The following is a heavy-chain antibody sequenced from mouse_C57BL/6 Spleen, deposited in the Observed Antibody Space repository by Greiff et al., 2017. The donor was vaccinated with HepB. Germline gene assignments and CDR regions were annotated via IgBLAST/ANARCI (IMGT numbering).Heavy chain of an antibody. V-gene: IGHV1-26*01. D-gene: IGHD1-1*01. CDR3: ARGEVGYYFDY. J-gene: IGHJ2*01. Sequence: VQLQQSGPELVKPGASVKISCKASGYTFTDYYMNWVKQSHGKSLEWIGDINPNNGGTSYNQKFKGKATLTVDKSSSTAYMELRSLTSEDSAVYYCARGEVGYYFDYWSQGTTLTVSS. CDR1: GYTFTDYY. CDR2: INPNNGGT.